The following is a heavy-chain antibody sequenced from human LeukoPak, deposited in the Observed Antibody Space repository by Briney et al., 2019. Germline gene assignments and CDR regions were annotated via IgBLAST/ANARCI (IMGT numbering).Heavy chain of an antibody. V-gene: IGHV3-21*01. CDR2: ITGSSSYI. Sequence: GGSLRLSCAASGFTFSTYYMNWVREAPGKGLEWVSFITGSSSYIYYTDSVKGRFTISRDNAKNSLFLQMNSLRDEDTAVYYCASGFSSSPYFDYWGQGTLVTVSS. D-gene: IGHD6-6*01. CDR3: ASGFSSSPYFDY. CDR1: GFTFSTYY. J-gene: IGHJ4*02.